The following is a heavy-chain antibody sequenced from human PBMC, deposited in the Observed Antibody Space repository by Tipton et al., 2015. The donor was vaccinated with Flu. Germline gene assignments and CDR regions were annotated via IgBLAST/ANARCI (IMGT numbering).Heavy chain of an antibody. Sequence: QLVQSGAEVKKPGSSVKVSCKASGGTFSSYAISWVRQAPGQGLEWMGRIIPILGIANYAQKFQGRVTITADKSTSTAYMELSSLRSEDTAVYYCARPDYVNYYYGMDVWGQGTTVTVSS. CDR1: GGTFSSYA. CDR2: IIPILGIA. CDR3: ARPDYVNYYYGMDV. V-gene: IGHV1-69*09. J-gene: IGHJ6*02. D-gene: IGHD4-17*01.